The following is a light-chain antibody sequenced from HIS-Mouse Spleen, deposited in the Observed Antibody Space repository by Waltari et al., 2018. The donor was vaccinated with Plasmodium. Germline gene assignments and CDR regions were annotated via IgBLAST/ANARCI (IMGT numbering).Light chain of an antibody. J-gene: IGLJ2*01. V-gene: IGLV1-40*01. Sequence: QPLLTQPPSVSRAPGQMVTISSLWTTSNIAPVYYFHWYHQLTGTAPKLLIYGNSNRPSGVPDRFSGSKSGTSASLAITGLQAEDEADYYCQSYDSSLSGSVFGGGTKLTVL. CDR1: TSNIAPVYY. CDR3: QSYDSSLSGSV. CDR2: GNS.